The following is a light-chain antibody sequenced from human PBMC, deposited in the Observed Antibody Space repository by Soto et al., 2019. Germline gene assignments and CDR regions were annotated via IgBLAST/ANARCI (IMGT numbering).Light chain of an antibody. CDR1: QGINNY. CDR3: QQSYSTPGT. Sequence: IQLTQSPSSLSASVGDRFTITCRASQGINNYLNWYQQKPGKAPKLLIYAASSLQSGVPSRFSGSGSGTDFTLTISSLQPEDFATYYCQQSYSTPGTFGQGTTGDIK. J-gene: IGKJ1*01. V-gene: IGKV1-39*01. CDR2: AAS.